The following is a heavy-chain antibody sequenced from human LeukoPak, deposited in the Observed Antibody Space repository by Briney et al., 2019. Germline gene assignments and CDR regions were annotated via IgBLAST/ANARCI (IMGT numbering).Heavy chain of an antibody. D-gene: IGHD1-26*01. V-gene: IGHV3-74*03. CDR2: INSDGSST. J-gene: IGHJ4*02. Sequence: PGGSLRLSCAASGFTFSSYWMHWVRQAPGKGLVWVSRINSDGSSTTYADSVKGRFTTSRDNAKDTLYLQMDGLRAEDTAIYYCVTDRMGAGPTTFGYWGQGTLVTVSS. CDR3: VTDRMGAGPTTFGY. CDR1: GFTFSSYW.